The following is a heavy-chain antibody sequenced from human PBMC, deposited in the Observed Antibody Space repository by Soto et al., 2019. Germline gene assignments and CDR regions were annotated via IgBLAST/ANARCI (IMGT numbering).Heavy chain of an antibody. CDR2: INAGNGNT. J-gene: IGHJ4*02. CDR3: ARSIVVVTALDC. Sequence: ASVKVSCKASGYTFTSYAMHWVRQAPGQRLEWMGWINAGNGNTKYSQKFQGRVTITRDTSASTAYMELSSLRSEDTAVYYCARSIVVVTALDCWGQGSLVTVS. D-gene: IGHD2-21*02. CDR1: GYTFTSYA. V-gene: IGHV1-3*01.